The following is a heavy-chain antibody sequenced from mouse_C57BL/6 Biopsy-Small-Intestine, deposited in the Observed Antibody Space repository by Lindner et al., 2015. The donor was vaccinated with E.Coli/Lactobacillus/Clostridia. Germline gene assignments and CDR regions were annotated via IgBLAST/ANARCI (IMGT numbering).Heavy chain of an antibody. CDR2: INPGSGGT. J-gene: IGHJ2*01. D-gene: IGHD3-3*01. CDR3: ARGGWEGVYFDY. Sequence: VQLQESGAELVRPGTSVKVSCKASGYAFTNYLIEWVKQRPGQGLEWIGVINPGSGGTNYNEKFKGKATLTADKPSSTAYMQLSSLTSEGSAVYFCARGGWEGVYFDYWGQGTTLTVSS. CDR1: GYAFTNYL. V-gene: IGHV1-54*01.